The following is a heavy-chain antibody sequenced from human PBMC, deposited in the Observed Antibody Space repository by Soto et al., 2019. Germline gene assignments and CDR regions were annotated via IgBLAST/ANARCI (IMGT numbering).Heavy chain of an antibody. V-gene: IGHV4-59*01. Sequence: PSETLSLTCTVSGGSISSYYWSWIRQPLGKGLEWIGYIYYSGSTNYNPSLKSRVTISVDTSKNQFSLKLSSVTAADTAVYYCARAGSYSSSAWFDPWGQGTLVTVSS. CDR1: GGSISSYY. CDR2: IYYSGST. CDR3: ARAGSYSSSAWFDP. J-gene: IGHJ5*02. D-gene: IGHD6-13*01.